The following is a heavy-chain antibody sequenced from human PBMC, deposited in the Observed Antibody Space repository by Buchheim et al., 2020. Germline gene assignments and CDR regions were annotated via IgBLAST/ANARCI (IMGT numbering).Heavy chain of an antibody. V-gene: IGHV4-4*02. CDR1: GGSISTSNW. Sequence: QVQLQESGPGLVKPSGTLSLTCAVSGGSISTSNWWSWVRPPPGKGLEWIGEIYHSASTHSNPSLKSRVTISVDKSTNQFSLKLSTVTATDTAEYYCAKRGYSYETFDYWGQGTL. CDR3: AKRGYSYETFDY. D-gene: IGHD5-18*01. J-gene: IGHJ4*02. CDR2: IYHSAST.